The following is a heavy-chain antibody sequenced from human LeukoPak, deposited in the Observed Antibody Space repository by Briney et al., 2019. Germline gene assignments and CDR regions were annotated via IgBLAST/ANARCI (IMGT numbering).Heavy chain of an antibody. D-gene: IGHD2-15*01. CDR2: ISGSGGST. V-gene: IGHV3-23*01. Sequence: PGGSLRLSCEASGFTFSSYAMSWVRQAPGKGLEWVSAISGSGGSTYYADSVKGRFTISRDNSKNTLYLQMNSLRAEDTAVYYCAKDGIVVVVAATPDHWGQGTLVTVSS. CDR1: GFTFSSYA. CDR3: AKDGIVVVVAATPDH. J-gene: IGHJ4*02.